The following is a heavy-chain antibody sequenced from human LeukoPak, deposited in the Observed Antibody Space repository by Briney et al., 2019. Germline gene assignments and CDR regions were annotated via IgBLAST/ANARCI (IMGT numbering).Heavy chain of an antibody. CDR1: GFTFSSYW. D-gene: IGHD3-22*01. CDR3: AEADTYDSNSSGYPDAIDM. J-gene: IGHJ3*02. CDR2: INSDGSST. Sequence: GGSLRLSCAASGFTFSSYWMHWVRQAPGKGLVWVSRINSDGSSTSYADSVKGRFTISRDNSKSAVYLQLDSLRVEDTATYYCAEADTYDSNSSGYPDAIDMWGQGTMVIVSS. V-gene: IGHV3-74*01.